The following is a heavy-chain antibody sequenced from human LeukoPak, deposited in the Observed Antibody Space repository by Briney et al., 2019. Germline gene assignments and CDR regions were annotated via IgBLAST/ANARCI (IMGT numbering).Heavy chain of an antibody. Sequence: GGSLRLSCAASGFTFTNAWMNWVRQAPGKGLEWVANIKEDGSKKYYVDSVKGRFTISRDNAKNSLYLQMNSLRAEDTAVYYCARDGRDGYIDYWGQGTLVTVSS. CDR3: ARDGRDGYIDY. CDR1: GFTFTNAW. V-gene: IGHV3-7*01. D-gene: IGHD5-24*01. CDR2: IKEDGSKK. J-gene: IGHJ4*02.